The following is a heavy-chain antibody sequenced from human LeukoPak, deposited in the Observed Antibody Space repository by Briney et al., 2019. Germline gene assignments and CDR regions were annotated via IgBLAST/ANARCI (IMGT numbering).Heavy chain of an antibody. V-gene: IGHV1-46*01. J-gene: IGHJ4*02. CDR3: ARAQIVATIWRHYFDY. CDR2: INPSGGST. CDR1: GYTFTSYY. Sequence: ASVKVSCKAFGYTFTSYYMHWVRQAPGQGLEWMGIINPSGGSTSYAQKFQGRVTITRDTSTSTVYMELSSLRSEDTAVYYCARAQIVATIWRHYFDYWGQGTLVTVSS. D-gene: IGHD5-12*01.